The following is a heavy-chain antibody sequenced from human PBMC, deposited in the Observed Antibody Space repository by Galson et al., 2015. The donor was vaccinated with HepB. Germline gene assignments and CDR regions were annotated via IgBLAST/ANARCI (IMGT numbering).Heavy chain of an antibody. Sequence: SVKVSCKASGYTFTNYVIAWVRQAPGQGLEWMGWISGYNFNTNFAQKFQGRLSMTTDTSTTTAYLELTSLRPDDTAVYYCARAGHGYSHPDYWGRGTLVTVSS. D-gene: IGHD5-24*01. CDR3: ARAGHGYSHPDY. CDR2: ISGYNFNT. J-gene: IGHJ4*02. CDR1: GYTFTNYV. V-gene: IGHV1-18*01.